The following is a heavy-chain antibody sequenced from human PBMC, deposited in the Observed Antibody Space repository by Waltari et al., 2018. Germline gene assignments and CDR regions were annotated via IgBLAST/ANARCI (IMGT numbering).Heavy chain of an antibody. V-gene: IGHV1-2*06. D-gene: IGHD6-6*01. Sequence: QVQLVQSGAEVKKPGASVKVSCKASGYTFTGYYMHWVRQAPGQGLEWMGQINPNRGGTNYAQKFQGRGTMTRDTSISTAYMELSRLRSDDTAVYYCAREVGSSNWFDPWGQGTLVTVSS. CDR1: GYTFTGYY. CDR3: AREVGSSNWFDP. CDR2: INPNRGGT. J-gene: IGHJ5*02.